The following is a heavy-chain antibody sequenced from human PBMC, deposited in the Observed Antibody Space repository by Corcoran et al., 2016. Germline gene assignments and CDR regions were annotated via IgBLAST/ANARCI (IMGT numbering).Heavy chain of an antibody. J-gene: IGHJ4*02. D-gene: IGHD6-6*01. CDR3: ARGGSSSGRTY. V-gene: IGHV3-48*04. Sequence: EVQLVESGGGLVQPGGSLRLSCAASGFTFSSYSMNWVRQAPGKGLEWVSYISSSSSTIYYADSVKGRFTISRDNAKNSLYLQMNSLRAEDTAGDYWARGGSSSGRTYWGQGTLVTVSS. CDR2: ISSSSSTI. CDR1: GFTFSSYS.